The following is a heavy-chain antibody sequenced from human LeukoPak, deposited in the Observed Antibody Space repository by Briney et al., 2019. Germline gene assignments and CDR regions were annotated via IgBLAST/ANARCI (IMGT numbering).Heavy chain of an antibody. V-gene: IGHV3-66*01. Sequence: PGGSLRLSCAASGFTVSYNYMNWVRQAPGKGLEWVSIIYSGGTTYYADSVKGRFTISRDNSKNTLILQMNNLRAGDTAIYYCARGIRPTFFDYWGQGTLVTVSS. J-gene: IGHJ4*02. CDR2: IYSGGTT. CDR1: GFTVSYNY. CDR3: ARGIRPTFFDY.